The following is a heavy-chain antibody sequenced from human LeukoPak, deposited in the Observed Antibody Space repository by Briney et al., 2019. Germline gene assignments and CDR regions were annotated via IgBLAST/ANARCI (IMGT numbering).Heavy chain of an antibody. CDR2: INQDGSEK. CDR1: GFTFSSYW. V-gene: IGHV3-7*01. Sequence: GGSLRLSCAASGFTFSSYWMTWVRQAPGKGLEWVANINQDGSEKYYVDSVKGRFTFSRDNAKNSVYLHINSLRADDTAVYYCARHAWGGFFWGYWGQGTLVTVSS. J-gene: IGHJ4*02. D-gene: IGHD3-16*01. CDR3: ARHAWGGFFWGY.